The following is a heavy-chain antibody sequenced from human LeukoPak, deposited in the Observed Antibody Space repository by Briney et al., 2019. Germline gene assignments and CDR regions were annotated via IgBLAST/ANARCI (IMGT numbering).Heavy chain of an antibody. J-gene: IGHJ5*02. Sequence: SETLSLTCAVSGGSISSSNWWSWVRQPPGKGLEWIGEINHSGSTNYNPSLKSRVTISVDTSKNQFSLKLNSMTAADTAVYYCARATRDLGYSSSWYVASFWFDPWGQGTLVTVSS. D-gene: IGHD6-13*01. CDR2: INHSGST. CDR3: ARATRDLGYSSSWYVASFWFDP. V-gene: IGHV4-4*02. CDR1: GGSISSSNW.